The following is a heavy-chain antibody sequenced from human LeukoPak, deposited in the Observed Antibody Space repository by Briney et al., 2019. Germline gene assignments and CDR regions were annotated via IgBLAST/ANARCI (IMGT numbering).Heavy chain of an antibody. V-gene: IGHV4-39*07. J-gene: IGHJ4*02. CDR1: GGSISSSSYY. CDR3: GRDHRVLLWFGEGFDY. D-gene: IGHD3-10*01. Sequence: PSETLSLTCTVSGGSISSSSYYWGWIRQPPGKGLEWIGSIYYSGSTYYNPSLKSRVTISVDTSKNQFSLKLSSVTAADTAVYYCGRDHRVLLWFGEGFDYWGQGTLVTVSS. CDR2: IYYSGST.